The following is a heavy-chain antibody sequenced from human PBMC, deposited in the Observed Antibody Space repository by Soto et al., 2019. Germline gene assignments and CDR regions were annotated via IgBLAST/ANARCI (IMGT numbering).Heavy chain of an antibody. V-gene: IGHV1-46*01. J-gene: IGHJ3*02. CDR3: ARERXXYYYDSSGYFQDAFDI. Sequence: ASVKVSCKASGYTFTSYYMHWVRQAPGQGLEWMGIINPSGGSTSYAQKFQGRVTMTRDTSTSTVYMELSSLRSEDTAVYYCARERXXYYYDSSGYFQDAFDIWGQGTMVTISS. CDR2: INPSGGST. D-gene: IGHD3-22*01. CDR1: GYTFTSYY.